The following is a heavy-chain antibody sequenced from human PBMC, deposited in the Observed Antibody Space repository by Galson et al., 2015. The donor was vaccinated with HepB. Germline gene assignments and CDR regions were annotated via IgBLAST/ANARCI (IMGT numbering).Heavy chain of an antibody. J-gene: IGHJ4*02. D-gene: IGHD3-3*01. Sequence: SLRLSCAASGFTFSSYGMHWVRQAPGKGLEWVAVISYDGSNKYYADSVKGRFTISRDNSKNTLYLQMNSLRAEDTAVYYCAKDFRPFADFWSGYRPPRDYWGQGTLVTVSS. V-gene: IGHV3-30*18. CDR2: ISYDGSNK. CDR1: GFTFSSYG. CDR3: AKDFRPFADFWSGYRPPRDY.